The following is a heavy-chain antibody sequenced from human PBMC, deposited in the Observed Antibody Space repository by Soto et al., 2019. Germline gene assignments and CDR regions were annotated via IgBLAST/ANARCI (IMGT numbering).Heavy chain of an antibody. CDR1: GGSISSGGYY. Sequence: PSETLSLTCTVSGGSISSGGYYWSWIRQHPGKGLEWIGYIYYSGSTYYNPSLKSRVTISVDTSKNQFSLKLSSVTAADTAVYYCARDRRGYCSSTSCQDYWGQGTLVTVSS. D-gene: IGHD2-2*01. V-gene: IGHV4-31*03. J-gene: IGHJ4*02. CDR2: IYYSGST. CDR3: ARDRRGYCSSTSCQDY.